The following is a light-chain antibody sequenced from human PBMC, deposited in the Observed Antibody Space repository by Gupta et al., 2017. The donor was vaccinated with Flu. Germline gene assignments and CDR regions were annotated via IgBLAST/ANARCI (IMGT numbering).Light chain of an antibody. Sequence: EIVLTQSPGTLYLSPGERATRSCRASQSVKSIYLAWYQQKPGQAPRLLMYGTSSRATGIPDRFSGSGSGTXFTLTIXRLEPEDFAVYYCQQGYSSLFNFGXGTKMEIK. CDR3: QQGYSSLFN. CDR1: QSVKSIY. CDR2: GTS. V-gene: IGKV3-20*01. J-gene: IGKJ2*01.